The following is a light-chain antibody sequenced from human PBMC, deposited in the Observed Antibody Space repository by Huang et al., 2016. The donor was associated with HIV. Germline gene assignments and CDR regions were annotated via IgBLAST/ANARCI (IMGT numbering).Light chain of an antibody. CDR2: DAS. Sequence: GERATLPCRASQSVGGYLAWYQQKPGQTPRLLIYDASNRATGIPARFSGSGSGTDFTLTISSLEPEDFAVYYCQQRTNWPPGFTFGPGTKVDIK. CDR1: QSVGGY. V-gene: IGKV3-11*01. CDR3: QQRTNWPPGFT. J-gene: IGKJ3*01.